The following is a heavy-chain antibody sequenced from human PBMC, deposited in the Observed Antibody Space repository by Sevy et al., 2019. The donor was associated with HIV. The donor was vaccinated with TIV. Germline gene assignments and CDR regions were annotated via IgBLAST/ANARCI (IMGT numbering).Heavy chain of an antibody. CDR1: GFTFTYAW. CDR3: XXXXXXXXXXXDGMDV. J-gene: IGHJ6*02. CDR2: IKSKSDGGTT. V-gene: IGHV3-15*01. Sequence: GGSLRLSCAASGFTFTYAWMSWVRQAPGKGLEWVGRIKSKSDGGTTDYAEPVKGRFTISRDDSKNTLYLQMNSLKTXXXXXXXXXXXXXXXXXXXDGMDVWGQGTTVTVSS.